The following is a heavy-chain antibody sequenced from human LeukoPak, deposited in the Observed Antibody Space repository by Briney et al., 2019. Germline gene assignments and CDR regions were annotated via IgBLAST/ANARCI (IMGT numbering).Heavy chain of an antibody. CDR1: GFTFSSYS. Sequence: PGGSLRLSCAASGFTFSSYSMNWVRQAPGKGLEWVSYISSSSSTIYYADFVKGRFTISRDNAKNSLYLQMNSLRAEDTAVYYCARPGAYRPWGQGTLVTVSS. CDR2: ISSSSSTI. D-gene: IGHD7-27*01. J-gene: IGHJ5*02. V-gene: IGHV3-48*01. CDR3: ARPGAYRP.